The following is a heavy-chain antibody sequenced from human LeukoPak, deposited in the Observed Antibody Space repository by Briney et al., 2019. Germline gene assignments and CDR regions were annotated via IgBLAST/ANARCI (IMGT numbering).Heavy chain of an antibody. J-gene: IGHJ6*03. CDR3: ATDLYCSSTSCYTNYYYYMDV. V-gene: IGHV1-24*01. CDR2: FDPEDGET. Sequence: ASVKVSCKVSGYTLTELSMHWVRQAPGKGLEWMGGFDPEDGETIYAQKLQGRVTMTEDTSTDTAYMELSSLRSEDTAVYYCATDLYCSSTSCYTNYYYYMDVWGKGTTVTVSS. CDR1: GYTLTELS. D-gene: IGHD2-2*02.